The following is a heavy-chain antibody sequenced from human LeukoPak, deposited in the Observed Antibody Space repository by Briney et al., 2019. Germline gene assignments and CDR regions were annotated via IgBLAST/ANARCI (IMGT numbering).Heavy chain of an antibody. V-gene: IGHV3-64D*09. D-gene: IGHD2-21*02. CDR1: GFTFSSFG. CDR2: ISGNGGST. J-gene: IGHJ4*02. CDR3: LVVVTAIPR. Sequence: PGGSLRLSCSAAGFTFSSFGMHWVRQAPGKGLEFVSGISGNGGSTYHADSVKGRFTISRDNSKNTLYLQMNSLRAEDTAMYYWLVVVTAIPRWGQGTLVTVSS.